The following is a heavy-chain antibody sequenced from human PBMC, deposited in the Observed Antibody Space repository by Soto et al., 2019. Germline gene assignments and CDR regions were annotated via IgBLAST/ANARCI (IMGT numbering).Heavy chain of an antibody. V-gene: IGHV5-10-1*01. CDR3: ARLGCSSTSCYLNYYYGMDV. CDR1: GYSFTSYW. CDR2: IDPSDSYT. Sequence: GESLKISCKGSGYSFTSYWISWVRQMPGKGLEWMGRIDPSDSYTNYSPSFQGHVTISADKSISTAYLQWSSLKASDTAMYYCARLGCSSTSCYLNYYYGMDVWGQGTTVTVSS. J-gene: IGHJ6*02. D-gene: IGHD2-2*01.